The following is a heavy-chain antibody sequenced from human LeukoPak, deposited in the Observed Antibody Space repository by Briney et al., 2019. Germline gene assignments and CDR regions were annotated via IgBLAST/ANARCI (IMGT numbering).Heavy chain of an antibody. D-gene: IGHD6-6*01. CDR3: ARVGVRYSSSATFDY. CDR1: GFTFSCYS. CDR2: ISSSSSYI. J-gene: IGHJ4*02. Sequence: GGSLRLSCAASGFTFSCYSMNWVRQAPGKGLEWVSSISSSSSYIYYADSVKGRFTISRDNAKNSLYLQMNSLRAEDTAVYYCARVGVRYSSSATFDYWGQGTLVTVSS. V-gene: IGHV3-21*01.